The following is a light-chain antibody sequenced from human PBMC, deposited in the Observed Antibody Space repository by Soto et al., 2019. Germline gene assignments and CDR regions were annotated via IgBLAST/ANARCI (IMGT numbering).Light chain of an antibody. CDR2: GNS. CDR1: SSNIGAGND. CDR3: QSYDSSLSGYV. J-gene: IGLJ1*01. V-gene: IGLV1-40*01. Sequence: QAVLTQPPSVSGAPGPRVTISSTGTSSNIGAGNDVPWYQQLPGTAPKLLIYGNSNRPSGVPDRFSGSKSGTSASLAITGLQAEDEADYYCQSYDSSLSGYVFGTGTKLTVL.